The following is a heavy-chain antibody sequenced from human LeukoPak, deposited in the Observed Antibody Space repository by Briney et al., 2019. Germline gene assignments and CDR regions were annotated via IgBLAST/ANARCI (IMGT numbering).Heavy chain of an antibody. V-gene: IGHV3-21*01. D-gene: IGHD2-15*01. J-gene: IGHJ4*02. CDR2: ISSSSSYI. CDR1: GFTFSSYS. CDR3: ASCSGGSCYSGRIDY. Sequence: GGSLRLSCAASGFTFSSYSMNWVRQAPGRGLEWVSSISSSSSYIDYADSVKGRFTISRDNAKNSLYLQMNRLRAEDTAVYFCASCSGGSCYSGRIDYWGQGTLVTVST.